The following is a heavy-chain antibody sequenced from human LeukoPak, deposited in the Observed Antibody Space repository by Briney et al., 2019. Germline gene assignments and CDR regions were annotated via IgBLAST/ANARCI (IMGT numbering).Heavy chain of an antibody. D-gene: IGHD2-2*01. CDR3: AREYCSSTSCLNWFDP. Sequence: ASVKVSRKASGYTFTSYGISWVRQAPGQGLEWMGWISAYNGNTNYAQKLQGRVTMNTDTSTSTAYMELRSLRSDDTAVYYCAREYCSSTSCLNWFDPWGQGTLVTVSS. CDR2: ISAYNGNT. CDR1: GYTFTSYG. J-gene: IGHJ5*02. V-gene: IGHV1-18*01.